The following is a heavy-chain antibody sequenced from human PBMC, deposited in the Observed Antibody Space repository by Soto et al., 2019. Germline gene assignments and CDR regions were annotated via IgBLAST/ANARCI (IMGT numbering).Heavy chain of an antibody. D-gene: IGHD3-10*01. J-gene: IGHJ4*02. V-gene: IGHV3-66*01. CDR1: GFTVSSSY. CDR3: ARGQGTMVRGVHGLDY. CDR2: IYSGGST. Sequence: PGGSLRLSCAASGFTVSSSYMSWVRQAPGKGLEWVSIIYSGGSTYYADSVKGRFTISRDNSKNTLYLQMDSLRAEDTAVYYCARGQGTMVRGVHGLDYWGQGTLVTVSS.